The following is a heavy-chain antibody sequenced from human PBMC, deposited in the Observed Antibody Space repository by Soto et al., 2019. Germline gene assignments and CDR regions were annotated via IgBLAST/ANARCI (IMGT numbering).Heavy chain of an antibody. V-gene: IGHV3-23*01. D-gene: IGHD2-15*01. CDR2: ISGSGGST. Sequence: PGGSLRLSCAASGFTFSSYAMSWVRQAPGKGLEWVSAISGSGGSTYYADSVKGRFTISRDNSKNTLYLQMNSLRAEDTAVYYCAKVGYCSGGSCYSYYFDYWGQGTLVTVSS. CDR1: GFTFSSYA. CDR3: AKVGYCSGGSCYSYYFDY. J-gene: IGHJ4*02.